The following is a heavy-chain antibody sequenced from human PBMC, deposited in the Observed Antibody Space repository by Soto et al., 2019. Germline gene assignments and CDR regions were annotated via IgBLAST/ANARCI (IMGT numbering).Heavy chain of an antibody. CDR3: AKGYCTNGVCYTDY. V-gene: IGHV3-23*01. CDR2: ISGSGGST. Sequence: GGSLRLSCAASGFTFSSYAKSWVRQAPGKGLEWVSAISGSGGSTFYADSVKGRFTISRDNSKNTLFLQMNSLRAEDTAVYYCAKGYCTNGVCYTDYWGLGTLVTVSS. J-gene: IGHJ4*02. CDR1: GFTFSSYA. D-gene: IGHD2-8*01.